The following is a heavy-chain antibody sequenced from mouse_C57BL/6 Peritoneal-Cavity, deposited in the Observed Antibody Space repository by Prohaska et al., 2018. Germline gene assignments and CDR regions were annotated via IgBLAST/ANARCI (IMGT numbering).Heavy chain of an antibody. CDR2: IYPGSGST. CDR1: GYTFTSYW. CDR3: ARGDYYGSSPWFAY. V-gene: IGHV1-55*01. Sequence: GAELVKPGASVKMSCKASGYTFTSYWITWVKQRPGQGLEWIGDIYPGSGSTNYNEKFKSKATLTVDTSYSTAYMQLSSLTSEDSAVYYCARGDYYGSSPWFAYGGQGTLVTVSA. D-gene: IGHD1-1*01. J-gene: IGHJ3*01.